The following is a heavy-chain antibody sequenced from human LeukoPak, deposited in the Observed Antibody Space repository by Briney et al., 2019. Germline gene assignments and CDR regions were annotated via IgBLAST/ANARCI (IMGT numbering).Heavy chain of an antibody. D-gene: IGHD4-11*01. V-gene: IGHV1-69*13. J-gene: IGHJ6*03. CDR1: GGTFSSYA. CDR2: LIPIFGTA. Sequence: SVKVSCKASGGTFSSYAISWVRQAPGQGLEWMGGLIPIFGTANYAQKFQGRVTITADESTSTAYMGLSSLRSEDTAVYYCAAPDDYSNLVYYYYMDVWGKGTTVTVSS. CDR3: AAPDDYSNLVYYYYMDV.